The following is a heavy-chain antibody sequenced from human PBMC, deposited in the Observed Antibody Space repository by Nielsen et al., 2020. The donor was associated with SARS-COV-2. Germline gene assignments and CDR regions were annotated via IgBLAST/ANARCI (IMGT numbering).Heavy chain of an antibody. D-gene: IGHD3-9*01. Sequence: SETLSLTCTVSGGSISSGDYYWSWIRQPPGKGLEWIGYIYYSGSTYYNPSLKSRVTISVDTSKNQFSLKLSSVTAADTAVYYCARESRAGILTGYHTFNWFDPWSQGTLVTVSS. V-gene: IGHV4-30-4*01. CDR1: GGSISSGDYY. J-gene: IGHJ5*02. CDR2: IYYSGST. CDR3: ARESRAGILTGYHTFNWFDP.